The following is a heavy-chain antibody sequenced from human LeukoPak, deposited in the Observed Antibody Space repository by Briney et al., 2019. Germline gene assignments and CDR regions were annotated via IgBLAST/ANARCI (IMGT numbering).Heavy chain of an antibody. CDR1: GFTVRSNY. CDR2: IYSGGST. V-gene: IGHV3-53*01. D-gene: IGHD6-25*01. J-gene: IGHJ6*02. CDR3: ARGGMYSSGYYYYGMDV. Sequence: GGSLRLSCAASGFTVRSNYMSWVRQAPGKGLEWVSVIYSGGSTYYADSVKGRFTIFRDNSKNTLYLQMNSLRAEDTAVYYCARGGMYSSGYYYYGMDVWGQGTTVTVSS.